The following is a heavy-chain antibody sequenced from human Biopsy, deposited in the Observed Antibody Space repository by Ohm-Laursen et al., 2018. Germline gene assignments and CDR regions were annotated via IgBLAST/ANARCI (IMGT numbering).Heavy chain of an antibody. J-gene: IGHJ6*02. CDR3: ARTGTYYHDSSLYYFYGLDL. CDR2: IIAPSGTT. D-gene: IGHD3-22*01. CDR1: GGTLSKYA. V-gene: IGHV1-69*01. Sequence: GSSEKVSCNTFGGTLSKYAMGWARQAPGQGLEWLGVIIAPSGTTNNAQRFQGRRSITADESATSVYMELSSLTSEDTAVYYCARTGTYYHDSSLYYFYGLDLWGQGSTVTVFS.